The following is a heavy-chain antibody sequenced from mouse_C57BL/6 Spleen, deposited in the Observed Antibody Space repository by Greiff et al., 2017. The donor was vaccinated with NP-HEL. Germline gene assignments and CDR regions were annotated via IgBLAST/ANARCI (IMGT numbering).Heavy chain of an antibody. CDR1: GYTFTSYW. Sequence: QVQLLQPGAELVKPGASVKMSCKASGYTFTSYWITWVKQRPGQGLEWIGDIYPGSGSTNYNEKFKSKATLTVDTSSSTAYMQLSSLTSEDSAVYYCARNSNHEGYFDYWGQGTTLTVSS. V-gene: IGHV1-55*01. CDR2: IYPGSGST. J-gene: IGHJ2*01. D-gene: IGHD2-5*01. CDR3: ARNSNHEGYFDY.